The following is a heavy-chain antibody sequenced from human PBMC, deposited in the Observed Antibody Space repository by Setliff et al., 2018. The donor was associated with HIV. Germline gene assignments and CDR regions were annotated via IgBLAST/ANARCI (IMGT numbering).Heavy chain of an antibody. CDR1: GGALSTYA. V-gene: IGHV1-69*05. Sequence: SVKVSCKASGGALSTYAISWVRQAPGQGLEWMGRIIPLFNSPTYAPKFRGRFTISRDNAKNSLYLEMNSLTVEDTALYYCARDWPSSTAAGDCWGQGTLVTVSS. J-gene: IGHJ4*02. CDR2: IIPLFNSP. CDR3: ARDWPSSTAAGDC. D-gene: IGHD6-6*01.